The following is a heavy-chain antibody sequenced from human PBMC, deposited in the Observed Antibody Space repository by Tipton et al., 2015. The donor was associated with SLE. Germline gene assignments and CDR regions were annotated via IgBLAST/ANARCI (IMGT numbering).Heavy chain of an antibody. J-gene: IGHJ2*01. V-gene: IGHV3-23*03. CDR2: IFYHGDPT. Sequence: SLRLSCAASGLNFGIFGINWVRQIPGRGLERSAIFYHGDPTYHADTVKGRFTVSRDESTSTLYLQMDSLTGGDTAVCYCVTDSRTYFCVEYFYDVSGRVSL. CDR3: VTDSRTYFCVEYFYDV. D-gene: IGHD5/OR15-5a*01. CDR1: GLNFGIFG.